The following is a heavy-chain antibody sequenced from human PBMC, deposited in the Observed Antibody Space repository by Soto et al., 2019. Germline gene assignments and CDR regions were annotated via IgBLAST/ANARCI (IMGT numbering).Heavy chain of an antibody. CDR2: IYYSGST. CDR1: GGSISSYY. J-gene: IGHJ6*03. Sequence: PSETLSLTCTVSGGSISSYYWSWIRQPPGKGLEWIGYIYYSGSTNYNPSLKSRVTISVDTSKNQFSLKLSSVTVADTAVYYCARGGSYYYYYMDVWGKGTTVTVSS. V-gene: IGHV4-59*01. D-gene: IGHD3-16*01. CDR3: ARGGSYYYYYMDV.